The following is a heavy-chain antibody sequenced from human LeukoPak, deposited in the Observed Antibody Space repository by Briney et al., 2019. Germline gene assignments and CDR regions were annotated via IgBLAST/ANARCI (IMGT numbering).Heavy chain of an antibody. D-gene: IGHD2-15*01. CDR2: INPSGGST. Sequence: VASVKVSCKAFGHSLTSYSMHWVRQAPGQGLEWMGIINPSGGSTSYAQKFQGRVTMTTDTSTSTAYMELRSLRSDDTAVYYCARDLLDCSGGSCYSVYYFDYWGQGTLVTVSS. J-gene: IGHJ4*02. CDR1: GHSLTSYS. V-gene: IGHV1-46*01. CDR3: ARDLLDCSGGSCYSVYYFDY.